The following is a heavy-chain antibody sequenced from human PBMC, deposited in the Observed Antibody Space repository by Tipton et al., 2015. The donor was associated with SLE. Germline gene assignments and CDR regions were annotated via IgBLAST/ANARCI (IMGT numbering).Heavy chain of an antibody. V-gene: IGHV4-61*02. CDR3: ARTLDTLDI. CDR1: DGSITITNYY. J-gene: IGHJ3*02. Sequence: TLSLTCSVSDGSITITNYYWGWIRQPAGKGLEWIGRVYTAGSPYYNPSLESRVAISMDTSKNQFSLKLTSVTAADTAMYYCARTLDTLDIWGQGTMVTVSS. CDR2: VYTAGSP.